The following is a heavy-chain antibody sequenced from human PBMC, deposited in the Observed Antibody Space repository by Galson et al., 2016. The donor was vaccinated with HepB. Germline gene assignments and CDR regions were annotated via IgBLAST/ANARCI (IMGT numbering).Heavy chain of an antibody. J-gene: IGHJ3*02. CDR3: AKYYLRWAFDI. D-gene: IGHD4-23*01. CDR2: FTSDDIT. Sequence: SLRLSCAASGFTFSNYGMTWVRQAPGKGLEWVSTFTSDDITYYADSAKGRFTISRDNSKKMLYPQMNSLRGEDTAVYYCAKYYLRWAFDIWGQGIMVTVSS. V-gene: IGHV3-23*01. CDR1: GFTFSNYG.